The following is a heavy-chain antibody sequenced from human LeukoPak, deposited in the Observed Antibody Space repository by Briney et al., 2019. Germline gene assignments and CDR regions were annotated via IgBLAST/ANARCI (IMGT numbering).Heavy chain of an antibody. J-gene: IGHJ4*02. CDR2: IGTAGDT. CDR1: GFTFSSYD. V-gene: IGHV3-13*01. D-gene: IGHD5-18*01. CDR3: ARAGLRGYSYGYDY. Sequence: GGSLRLSCAASGFTFSSYDMHWVRQATGKGLEWVSAIGTAGDTYYPGSVKGRFTISRENAKNSLYLRMNSLRAGDTAVYYCARAGLRGYSYGYDYWGQGTLVTVSS.